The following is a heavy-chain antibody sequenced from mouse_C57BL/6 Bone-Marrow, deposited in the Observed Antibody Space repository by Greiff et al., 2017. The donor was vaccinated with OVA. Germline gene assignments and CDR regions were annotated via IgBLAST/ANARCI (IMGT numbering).Heavy chain of an antibody. V-gene: IGHV1-72*01. Sequence: QVQLQQPGAELVKPGASVKLSCKASGYTFTSYWMHWVKQRPGRGLEWIGRIDPNSGGTKYNEKFKSKATLTVAKHSSTSCMQLISLTSEDSAVYYCARRGYGSSYGYYAMDYWGQGTSVTVSS. D-gene: IGHD1-1*01. CDR2: IDPNSGGT. J-gene: IGHJ4*01. CDR1: GYTFTSYW. CDR3: ARRGYGSSYGYYAMDY.